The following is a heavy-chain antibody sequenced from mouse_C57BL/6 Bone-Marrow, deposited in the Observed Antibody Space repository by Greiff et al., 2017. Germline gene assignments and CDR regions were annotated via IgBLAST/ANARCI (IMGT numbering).Heavy chain of an antibody. CDR3: ARLRVYYYGSSFAWVAY. CDR1: GYTFTSYG. CDR2: IYPRSGNT. Sequence: VQLQQSGAELARPGASVKLSCKASGYTFTSYGISWVKQRTGQGLEWIGEIYPRSGNTYYNEKFKGKATLTADKSSSTAYMELRSLTSEDSAVYFCARLRVYYYGSSFAWVAYWGRGTRATVSA. V-gene: IGHV1-81*01. J-gene: IGHJ3*01. D-gene: IGHD1-1*01.